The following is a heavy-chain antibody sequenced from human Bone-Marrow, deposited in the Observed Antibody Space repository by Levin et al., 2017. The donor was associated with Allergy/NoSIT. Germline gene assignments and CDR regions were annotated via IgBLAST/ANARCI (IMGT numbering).Heavy chain of an antibody. Sequence: SGPTLVKPTQTLTLSCSFSGXSLXXXXXGVGWIRQAPGKALEWLALIYWDDDKRYSPSLKSRLNITKDTSKNQVVLTMTNMAPVDTGTYYCAHHKFWFGELPFDYWGRGSLVTVSS. D-gene: IGHD3-10*01. J-gene: IGHJ4*02. V-gene: IGHV2-5*02. CDR1: GXSLXXXXXG. CDR3: AHHKFWFGELPFDY. CDR2: IYWDDDK.